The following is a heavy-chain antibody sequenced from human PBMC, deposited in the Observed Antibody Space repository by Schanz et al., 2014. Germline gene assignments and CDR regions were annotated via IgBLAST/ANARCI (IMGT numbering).Heavy chain of an antibody. CDR1: GGIFSDYT. V-gene: IGHV7-4-1*02. J-gene: IGHJ6*02. Sequence: QVPLVQSGAEVKKPESSVKVSCKTSGGIFSDYTINWVRQAPGQGLEWMGWINPTTGNPGYAQGFTGRFVFSFDTSVSTAYLQISGLKAEDTAVYYCARARYGLDVWGQGTTVTVSS. CDR2: INPTTGNP. CDR3: ARARYGLDV.